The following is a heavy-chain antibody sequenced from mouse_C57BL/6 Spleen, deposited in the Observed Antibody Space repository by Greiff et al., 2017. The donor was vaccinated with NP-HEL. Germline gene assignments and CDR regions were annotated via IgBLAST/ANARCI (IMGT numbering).Heavy chain of an antibody. Sequence: QVQLQQSGPELVKPGASVKISCKASGYAFSSSWMNWVKQRPGKGLEWIGRIYPGDGDTNYNGKFKGKATLTADKYSSTAYMQLSSLTSEDSAVYCCATGSSYGHFDYWGQGTTLTVSS. CDR1: GYAFSSSW. V-gene: IGHV1-82*01. CDR2: IYPGDGDT. D-gene: IGHD1-1*01. J-gene: IGHJ2*01. CDR3: ATGSSYGHFDY.